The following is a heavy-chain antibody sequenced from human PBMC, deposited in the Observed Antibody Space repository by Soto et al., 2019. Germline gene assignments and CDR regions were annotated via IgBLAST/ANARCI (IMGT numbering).Heavy chain of an antibody. J-gene: IGHJ6*02. CDR3: ARDRKGLRLGELSLYYYYGMDV. D-gene: IGHD3-16*02. Sequence: PGVSLRLSCAASGFTFSSYSMNWGRQAPGKGLERFSYISSSSSTIYYADSVKGRFTISRDNAKNSLYLQMNSLRDEDTAVYYCARDRKGLRLGELSLYYYYGMDVWGQGTTVTVSS. V-gene: IGHV3-48*02. CDR1: GFTFSSYS. CDR2: ISSSSSTI.